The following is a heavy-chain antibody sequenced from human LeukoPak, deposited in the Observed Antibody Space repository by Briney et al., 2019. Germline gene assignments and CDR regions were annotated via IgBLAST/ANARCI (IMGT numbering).Heavy chain of an antibody. CDR2: IYHRGST. Sequence: SQTLSLTCAVSGSAVSSDDHFWSWIRQPPGRGLEWIGYIYHRGSTAYNPSLRSRVTVSLDKSRNQFSLNLYSVTAADTAVYYCARAPYDILTGYFLFDSWGQGTLITVSS. V-gene: IGHV4-30-2*01. CDR1: GSAVSSDDHF. CDR3: ARAPYDILTGYFLFDS. J-gene: IGHJ4*02. D-gene: IGHD3-9*01.